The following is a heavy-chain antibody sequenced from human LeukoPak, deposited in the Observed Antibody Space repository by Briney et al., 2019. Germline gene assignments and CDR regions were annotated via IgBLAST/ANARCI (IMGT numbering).Heavy chain of an antibody. V-gene: IGHV5-51*01. Sequence: GESLKISCKGSGSSFTSYWIGWVRQMPGKGLEWMGIIYPGDSDTRYSPSFQGQVTISADKSISTAYLQWSSLKAPDTAMYYCASYDRGYSYYDAFDIWGQGTMVTVSS. D-gene: IGHD5-18*01. CDR3: ASYDRGYSYYDAFDI. CDR2: IYPGDSDT. CDR1: GSSFTSYW. J-gene: IGHJ3*02.